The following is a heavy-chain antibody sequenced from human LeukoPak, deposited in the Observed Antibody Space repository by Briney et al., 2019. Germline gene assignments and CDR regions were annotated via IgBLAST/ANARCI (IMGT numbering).Heavy chain of an antibody. CDR3: ARAPITSPFYFDY. V-gene: IGHV3-20*04. CDR1: GFAFDEHG. CDR2: INWNGGST. J-gene: IGHJ4*02. D-gene: IGHD2-2*01. Sequence: GGSLRLSCTATGFAFDEHGMSWVRQVPGKGLEWVSGINWNGGSTGYADPLRGRFTISRDNAKNSLYLQMDSLRAEDTALYYCARAPITSPFYFDYWGQGTLVTVSS.